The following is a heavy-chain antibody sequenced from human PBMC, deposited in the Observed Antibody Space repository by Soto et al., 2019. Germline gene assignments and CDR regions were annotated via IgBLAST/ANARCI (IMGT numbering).Heavy chain of an antibody. D-gene: IGHD2-8*02. V-gene: IGHV3-74*01. CDR2: ISPDGSDV. J-gene: IGHJ4*02. CDR1: GFPFTNYR. Sequence: GGSLRLSCAASGFPFTNYRMNWVGQTLGKGLMWVSRISPDGSDVGYADSVEGRFTVSRDNAKNTLYLQMHSLRAEDTAMYYCACWGHIVPVAPSDFDRWGQGTLVTVSS. CDR3: ACWGHIVPVAPSDFDR.